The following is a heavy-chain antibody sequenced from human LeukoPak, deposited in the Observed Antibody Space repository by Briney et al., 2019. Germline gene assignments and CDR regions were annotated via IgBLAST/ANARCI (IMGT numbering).Heavy chain of an antibody. CDR1: GGSFSGYY. CDR2: INHSGST. V-gene: IGHV4-34*01. J-gene: IGHJ4*02. D-gene: IGHD3-9*01. Sequence: SETLSLTCAVYGGSFSGYYWSWIRQPPGKGLEWIGEINHSGSTNYNPSLKSRVTISVDTSKNQFSLKLSSVTAADTAVYYCARHTYYDILTGYDYWGQGTLVTVSS. CDR3: ARHTYYDILTGYDY.